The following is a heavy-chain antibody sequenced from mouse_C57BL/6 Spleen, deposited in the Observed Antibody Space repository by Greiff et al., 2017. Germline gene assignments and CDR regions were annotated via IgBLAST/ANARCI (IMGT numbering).Heavy chain of an antibody. CDR2: IDPSDSET. J-gene: IGHJ2*01. Sequence: QVQLQQPGAELVRPGSSVKLSCKASGYTFTSYWMHWVKQRPIPGLEWIGNIDPSDSETHYNQKFKDKATLTVDKSSSTAYMQLSSLPSEDSAVYYCARAEFPDYWGQGTTLTVSS. V-gene: IGHV1-52*01. CDR1: GYTFTSYW. CDR3: ARAEFPDY.